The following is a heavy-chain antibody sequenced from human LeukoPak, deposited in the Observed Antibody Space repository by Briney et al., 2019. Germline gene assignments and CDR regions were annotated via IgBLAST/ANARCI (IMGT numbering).Heavy chain of an antibody. V-gene: IGHV3-53*01. J-gene: IGHJ4*02. CDR2: IYSGGST. CDR3: ARAQYYYDSSGYDLGY. Sequence: GGSLRLSCAASGFTVSSNYMSWVRQAPGKGLEWVSVIYSGGSTYYADSVKGRFTISRDNSKNTLYLQMNSLRAEDTAVYYCARAQYYYDSSGYDLGYWGQGTLVAVSS. CDR1: GFTVSSNY. D-gene: IGHD3-22*01.